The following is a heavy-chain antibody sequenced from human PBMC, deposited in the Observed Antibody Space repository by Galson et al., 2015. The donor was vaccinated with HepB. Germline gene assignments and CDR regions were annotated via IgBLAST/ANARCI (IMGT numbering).Heavy chain of an antibody. D-gene: IGHD6-13*01. CDR1: GYTFTSYY. Sequence: SVKVSCKASGYTFTSYYMHWVRQAPGQGLEWMGIINPSGGSTSYAQKLQGRVTMTRDTSTSTVYMELSSLRTEDTAVYYCAREPGQLVPNYYYYGMDVWGQGTTVTVSS. CDR2: INPSGGST. CDR3: AREPGQLVPNYYYYGMDV. V-gene: IGHV1-46*04. J-gene: IGHJ6*02.